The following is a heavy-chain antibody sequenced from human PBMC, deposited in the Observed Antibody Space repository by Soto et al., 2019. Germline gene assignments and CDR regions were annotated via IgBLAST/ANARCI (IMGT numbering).Heavy chain of an antibody. CDR2: MNPNSGNT. V-gene: IGHV1-8*01. CDR3: ARGATMMTDAFDI. Sequence: RASVKVSCKASGYTFTSYDINWVRQATGQGLEWMGWMNPNSGNTGYAQKFQGRVTMTRNTSISTAYMELSSLRSEDTAVYYCARGATMMTDAFDIWGQGTMVTVSS. J-gene: IGHJ3*02. D-gene: IGHD3-22*01. CDR1: GYTFTSYD.